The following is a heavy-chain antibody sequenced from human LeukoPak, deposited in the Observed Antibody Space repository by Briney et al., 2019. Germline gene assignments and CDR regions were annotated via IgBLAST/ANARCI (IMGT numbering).Heavy chain of an antibody. Sequence: TGGSLRLSCAASGFTVSSYGMSWVRQAPGKGPEWVPLVYSDGVTRYADSVQGRFTISRDNSKNTVYLQMNNLRVEDTAVYHCVRDRAEGRAWVEFDPWGQGILVTVSS. CDR3: VRDRAEGRAWVEFDP. CDR1: GFTVSSYG. J-gene: IGHJ5*02. V-gene: IGHV3-66*02. CDR2: VYSDGVT.